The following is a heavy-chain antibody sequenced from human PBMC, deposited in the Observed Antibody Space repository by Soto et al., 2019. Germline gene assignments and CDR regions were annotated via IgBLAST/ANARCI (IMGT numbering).Heavy chain of an antibody. CDR1: GFTFSSYA. J-gene: IGHJ4*02. D-gene: IGHD3-10*01. Sequence: GGSLRLSCAASGFTFSSYAMHWVRQAPGKGLEWVAVISYDGSNKYYADSVKGRFTISRDNSKNTLYLQMNSLRAEDTAVYYCAREPGPYGSGSPDYWGQGTLVTAPQ. CDR2: ISYDGSNK. V-gene: IGHV3-30-3*01. CDR3: AREPGPYGSGSPDY.